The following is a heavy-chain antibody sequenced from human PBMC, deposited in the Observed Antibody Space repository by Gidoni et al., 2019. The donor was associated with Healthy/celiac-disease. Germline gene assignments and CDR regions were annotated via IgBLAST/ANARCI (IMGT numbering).Heavy chain of an antibody. V-gene: IGHV3-64*02. J-gene: IGHJ3*02. Sequence: EVQLVESGEGLVQPGGSLRLSCAASGFPFSSYAMHWVRQAPGKGLEYVSAISSNGGSTYYADSVKGRFTISRDNSKNTLYLQMGSLRAEDMAVYYCARSFGAHDAFDIWGQGTMVTVSS. CDR1: GFPFSSYA. CDR2: ISSNGGST. D-gene: IGHD3-16*01. CDR3: ARSFGAHDAFDI.